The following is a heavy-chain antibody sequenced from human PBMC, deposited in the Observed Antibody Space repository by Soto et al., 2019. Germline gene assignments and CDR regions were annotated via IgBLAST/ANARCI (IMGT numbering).Heavy chain of an antibody. V-gene: IGHV1-69*01. J-gene: IGHJ5*02. CDR1: GGNFTNSG. D-gene: IGHD6-13*01. CDR2: IIPLFGTT. Sequence: QVQLERSGAELKKPGSSVKVSCKASGGNFTNSGISWVRRAPGQGLEWMGGIIPLFGTTNYAHKFRGRVTVTADESTSTVYMELNSLRSEDTAMYYCARAHGTSWYNWFDPWGQGTLVTVSS. CDR3: ARAHGTSWYNWFDP.